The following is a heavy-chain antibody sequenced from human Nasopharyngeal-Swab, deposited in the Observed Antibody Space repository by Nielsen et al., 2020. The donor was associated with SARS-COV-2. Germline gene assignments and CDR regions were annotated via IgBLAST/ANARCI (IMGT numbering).Heavy chain of an antibody. V-gene: IGHV1-46*01. CDR2: INPSGGST. Sequence: ASVKVSCKASGYTFTSYYMHWVRQAPGQGLEWMGIINPSGGSTSYAQKFQGRVTMTRDTSTSTVYMELSSLRSEDTAVYYCARPAGGDFAPLGFDYWGQGTLVTVSS. CDR1: GYTFTSYY. D-gene: IGHD3-16*01. J-gene: IGHJ4*02. CDR3: ARPAGGDFAPLGFDY.